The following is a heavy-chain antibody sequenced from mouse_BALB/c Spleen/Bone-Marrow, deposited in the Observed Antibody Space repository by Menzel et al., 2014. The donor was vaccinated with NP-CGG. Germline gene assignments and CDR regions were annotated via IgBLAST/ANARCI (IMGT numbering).Heavy chain of an antibody. J-gene: IGHJ2*01. CDR3: ARDKGRVFFDY. CDR2: IRNKANGYTT. Sequence: DVKLVESGGGLVQPGGSLRLSCATSGFTFTDYYMNWVRQPPGKALEWLGFIRNKANGYTTEYSASVKGRFTISRDNSQNIHYLQMNTLRAEDSATYYCARDKGRVFFDYWGQGTTLTVSS. V-gene: IGHV7-3*02. CDR1: GFTFTDYY.